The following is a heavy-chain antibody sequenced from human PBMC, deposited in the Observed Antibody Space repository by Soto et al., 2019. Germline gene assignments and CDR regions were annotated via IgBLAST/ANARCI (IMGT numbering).Heavy chain of an antibody. V-gene: IGHV1-18*01. CDR1: GYTFTTYG. J-gene: IGHJ4*02. CDR3: AREVGGAGGEFDY. D-gene: IGHD6-13*01. CDR2: ISGYNGNT. Sequence: QVQLVQSGAEVKKPGASVKVSCKASGYTFTTYGISWVRQAPGQGLEWMGWISGYNGNTNYAQNLQGRVTVTTASSTSTAYMEPRSLRSDDPAVYYCAREVGGAGGEFDYWCQGTLVTVSS.